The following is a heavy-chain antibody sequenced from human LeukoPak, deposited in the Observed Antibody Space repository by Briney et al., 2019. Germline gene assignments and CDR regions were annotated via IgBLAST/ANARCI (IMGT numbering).Heavy chain of an antibody. CDR1: GGSISSYY. Sequence: PSETLSLTCTVSGGSISSYYWSWIRQPPGKGLEWMGYIYYSGSTNYNPSLKSRVTISVDTSKNQFSLKLSSVTAADTAVYYCASYGDYDNWFDPWGQGTLVTVSS. CDR2: IYYSGST. D-gene: IGHD4-17*01. J-gene: IGHJ5*02. V-gene: IGHV4-59*01. CDR3: ASYGDYDNWFDP.